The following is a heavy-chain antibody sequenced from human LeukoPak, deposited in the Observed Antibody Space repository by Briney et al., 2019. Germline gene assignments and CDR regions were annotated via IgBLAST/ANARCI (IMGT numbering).Heavy chain of an antibody. D-gene: IGHD5-18*01. J-gene: IGHJ3*02. CDR1: GGSIRSSYYY. CDR2: IYDSGST. CDR3: VRGGQGDGHSADEAFDI. Sequence: SETLSLTCTVSGGSIRSSYYYWGWLREPPGKGREWLGRIYDSGSTYYNPSLKSRVTISVDTSKNQFSLQLSSVTPEDTAVYYCVRGGQGDGHSADEAFDIWGQGTMVTVS. V-gene: IGHV4-39*01.